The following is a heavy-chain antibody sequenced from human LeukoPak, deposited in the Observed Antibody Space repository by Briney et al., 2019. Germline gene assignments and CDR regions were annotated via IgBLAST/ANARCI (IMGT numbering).Heavy chain of an antibody. V-gene: IGHV4-34*01. CDR3: ARTLTPYLGYFDY. D-gene: IGHD3-3*01. J-gene: IGHJ4*02. CDR2: INHSGST. CDR1: GGSFSGYY. Sequence: SETLSLTCAVYGGSFSGYYWSWIRQPPGKGLEWIGEINHSGSTNYNPSLKSRVTISVDTSKNQFSLKLSSVTAADTAVYYCARTLTPYLGYFDYWGQGTLVTVSS.